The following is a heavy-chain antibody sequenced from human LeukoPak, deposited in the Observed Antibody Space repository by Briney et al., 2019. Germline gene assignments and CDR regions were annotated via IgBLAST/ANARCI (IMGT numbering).Heavy chain of an antibody. V-gene: IGHV4-34*01. CDR2: INHSGST. J-gene: IGHJ4*02. CDR1: GGSFSGYY. CDR3: ARGLKLPNYYDSSGPMPTTNGYYFDY. D-gene: IGHD3-22*01. Sequence: SETLSLTCAVYGGSFSGYYWSWIRQPPGKGLEWIGEINHSGSTNYNPSLKSRVTISVDTSKNQFSLKLSSVTAADTAVYYCARGLKLPNYYDSSGPMPTTNGYYFDYWGQGTLVTVSS.